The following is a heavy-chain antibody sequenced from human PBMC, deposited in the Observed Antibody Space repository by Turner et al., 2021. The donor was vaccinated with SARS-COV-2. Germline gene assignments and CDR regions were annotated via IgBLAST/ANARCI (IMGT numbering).Heavy chain of an antibody. CDR3: ARKLWLRWYFDL. J-gene: IGHJ2*01. CDR1: GFTFSSDW. D-gene: IGHD5-18*01. Sequence: GQLVESGGGMVQHGGSLRLSCAASGFTFSSDWMSWVRQAPGKGLEWVANIKQDGSEKYYVDSVKGQFTISRDNAKNSLYLQMNSRRAEDTAVYYCARKLWLRWYFDLWGRGTLVTVSS. V-gene: IGHV3-7*01. CDR2: IKQDGSEK.